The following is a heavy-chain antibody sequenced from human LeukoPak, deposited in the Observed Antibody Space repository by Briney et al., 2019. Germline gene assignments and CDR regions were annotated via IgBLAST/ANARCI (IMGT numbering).Heavy chain of an antibody. CDR3: ARERRSISFDY. V-gene: IGHV1-2*06. J-gene: IGHJ4*02. CDR2: INPNSGGT. Sequence: ASVRVSCKASGYTFTDYYIHWVRQAPGQGLEYMGRINPNSGGTNYAQKFQGGVTMTTDTSISTAYMQLSRLRSDDTAVYYCARERRSISFDYWGQGTLVTVSS. CDR1: GYTFTDYY.